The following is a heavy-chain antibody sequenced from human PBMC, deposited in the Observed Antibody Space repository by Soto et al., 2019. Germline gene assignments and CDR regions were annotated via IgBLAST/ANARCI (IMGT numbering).Heavy chain of an antibody. D-gene: IGHD2-2*01. V-gene: IGHV3-20*01. CDR1: GFTFDDYG. Sequence: EVQLVESGGGVVRPGGSLRLSCAASGFTFDDYGMSWVRQAPGKGLEWVSGINGNGGSTGYADFVKGRFTISRDNAKNSLYLQMNSLRAEDTALYHCERDHAAMSDYYYYMDVWGKGTTVTVSS. J-gene: IGHJ6*03. CDR3: ERDHAAMSDYYYYMDV. CDR2: INGNGGST.